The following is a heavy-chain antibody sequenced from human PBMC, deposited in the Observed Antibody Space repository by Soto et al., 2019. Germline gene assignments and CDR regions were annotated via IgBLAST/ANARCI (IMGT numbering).Heavy chain of an antibody. CDR3: ARIAGTNLDC. Sequence: PSETLSLTCTVSGGSISSNYWTWIRQPPGKGLEWIGYIYYTGSTSYNSSFKSRVTISLDTPKNLFSLSLSSVTAADTAVYYCARIAGTNLDCWGQGTPVTVSS. CDR1: GGSISSNY. J-gene: IGHJ4*02. D-gene: IGHD2-21*01. CDR2: IYYTGST. V-gene: IGHV4-59*08.